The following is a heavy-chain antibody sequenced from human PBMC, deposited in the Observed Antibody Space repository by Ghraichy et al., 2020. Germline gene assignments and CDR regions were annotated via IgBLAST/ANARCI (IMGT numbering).Heavy chain of an antibody. Sequence: SETLSLTCAVSGGSISSSNWWSWVRQPPGKGLEWIGEIYHSGSTNYNPSLKSRVTISVDKSKNQFSLKLSSVTAADTAVYYCARLLAPYYYDSSGYYFDYWGQGTLVTVSS. D-gene: IGHD3-22*01. CDR3: ARLLAPYYYDSSGYYFDY. CDR1: GGSISSSNW. CDR2: IYHSGST. J-gene: IGHJ4*02. V-gene: IGHV4-4*02.